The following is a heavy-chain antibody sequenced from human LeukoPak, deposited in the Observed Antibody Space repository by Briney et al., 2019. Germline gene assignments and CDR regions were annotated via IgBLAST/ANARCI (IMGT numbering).Heavy chain of an antibody. CDR1: GFTFSSYA. D-gene: IGHD1-1*01. CDR3: TTDGAYNWNDVAWFDP. J-gene: IGHJ5*02. V-gene: IGHV3-15*01. Sequence: GGSLRLSRAASGFTFSSYAVSWVRQAPGKGLEWVGRIKSKTDGGTTDYAAPVKGRFTISRDDSKNTLYLQMNSLKTEDTAVYYCTTDGAYNWNDVAWFDPWGQGTLVTVSS. CDR2: IKSKTDGGTT.